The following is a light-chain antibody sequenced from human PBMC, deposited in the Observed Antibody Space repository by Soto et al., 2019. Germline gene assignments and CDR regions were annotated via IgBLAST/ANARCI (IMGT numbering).Light chain of an antibody. CDR1: SNDIGVYNY. Sequence: QSALTQPASVSGSPGQSITISCTGTSNDIGVYNYVSWYQHLPGKAPKLMIYEVSNRPSGVSDRFSGSKSGNTASLTISGLQAEDEADYYCLLSYRGTYVFGSGTKLTVL. J-gene: IGLJ1*01. V-gene: IGLV2-14*01. CDR3: LLSYRGTYV. CDR2: EVS.